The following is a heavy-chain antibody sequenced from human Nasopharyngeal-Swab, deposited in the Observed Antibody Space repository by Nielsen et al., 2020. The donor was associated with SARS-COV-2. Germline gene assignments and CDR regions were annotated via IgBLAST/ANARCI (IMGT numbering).Heavy chain of an antibody. J-gene: IGHJ6*03. CDR2: IKQDGSEK. D-gene: IGHD3-16*02. CDR3: ARQGVFVPAYFHQYYMDV. Sequence: GESLKISCAASGFSFSTYWMTWVRQAPGKGLEWVANIKQDGSEKYYVDSVKGRFTVSRDNPKNLLYLQVNSLRAEATAVYYCARQGVFVPAYFHQYYMDVWGKGTTVTVSS. V-gene: IGHV3-7*03. CDR1: GFSFSTYW.